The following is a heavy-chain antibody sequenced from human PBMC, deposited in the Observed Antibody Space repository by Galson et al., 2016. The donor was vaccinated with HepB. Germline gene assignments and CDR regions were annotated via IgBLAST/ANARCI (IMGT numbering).Heavy chain of an antibody. CDR3: ARGQDTSVEIYYYSMDV. Sequence: SLRLSCAASGFTFSNSAMTWVRQAPGKGLEWVAAISGSGGTTYYADSVKGRFTISRDNSKNTLYVQMNILRAEDTAVYYCARGQDTSVEIYYYSMDVWGQGTTVTVSS. CDR1: GFTFSNSA. V-gene: IGHV3-23*01. D-gene: IGHD5-18*01. CDR2: ISGSGGTT. J-gene: IGHJ6*02.